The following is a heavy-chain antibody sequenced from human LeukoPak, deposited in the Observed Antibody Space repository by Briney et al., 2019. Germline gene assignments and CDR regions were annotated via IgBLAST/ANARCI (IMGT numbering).Heavy chain of an antibody. D-gene: IGHD2-2*02. CDR3: AKDRGWYCSSTRCYTFNY. Sequence: PGGSLRLSCAASAFTFSSYGMHWVRQAPGKGLKWVAFIRYDGSNKYYADSVKGRFTISRDNSKNTLYLQMNSLRVEDTAVYYCAKDRGWYCSSTRCYTFNYWGQGTLVTVSS. CDR2: IRYDGSNK. V-gene: IGHV3-30*02. CDR1: AFTFSSYG. J-gene: IGHJ4*02.